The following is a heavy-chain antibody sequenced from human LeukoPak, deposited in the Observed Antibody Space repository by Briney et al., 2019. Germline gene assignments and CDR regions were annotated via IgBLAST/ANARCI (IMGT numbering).Heavy chain of an antibody. CDR1: GYTFIGYY. V-gene: IGHV1-2*02. Sequence: ASVKVSCKASGYTFIGYYMHWVRQAPGQGLEWMGWINPNSGGTNYAQKFQGRVTMTREMSTSTVYMELSSLRSEDTAVYYCARDLDYYGSGSLHFDYWGQGTLVTVSS. CDR2: INPNSGGT. CDR3: ARDLDYYGSGSLHFDY. J-gene: IGHJ4*02. D-gene: IGHD3-10*01.